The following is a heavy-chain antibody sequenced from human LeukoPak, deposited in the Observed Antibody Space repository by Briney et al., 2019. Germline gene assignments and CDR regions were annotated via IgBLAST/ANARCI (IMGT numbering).Heavy chain of an antibody. J-gene: IGHJ3*02. V-gene: IGHV4-59*01. CDR2: IYYSGST. CDR3: AREGLGGWSGYAFDI. CDR1: GGSISSYY. D-gene: IGHD6-19*01. Sequence: PSETLSLTCTVSGGSISSYYWSWIRQPPGKGPEWIGYIYYSGSTNYNPSLKSRVTISVDTSKNQFSLKLSSVTAADTAVYYCAREGLGGWSGYAFDIWGQGTMVTVSS.